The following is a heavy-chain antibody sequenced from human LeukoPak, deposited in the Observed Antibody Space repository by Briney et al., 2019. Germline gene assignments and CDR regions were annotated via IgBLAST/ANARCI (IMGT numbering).Heavy chain of an antibody. Sequence: GGSLRLSCAASGFTFSSYAMSWVRQAPGKGLEWVSSISSSSSYIYYADSVKGRFTISRDNAKNSLYLQMNSLRAEDTAVYYCARDSSTTAFDIWGQGTMVTVSS. J-gene: IGHJ3*02. D-gene: IGHD6-19*01. CDR2: ISSSSSYI. V-gene: IGHV3-21*01. CDR3: ARDSSTTAFDI. CDR1: GFTFSSYA.